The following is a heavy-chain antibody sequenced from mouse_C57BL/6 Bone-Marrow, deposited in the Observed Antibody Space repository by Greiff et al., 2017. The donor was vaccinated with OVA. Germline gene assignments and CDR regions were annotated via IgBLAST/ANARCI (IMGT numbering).Heavy chain of an antibody. V-gene: IGHV14-4*01. CDR3: TTWGRGFDY. CDR1: GFNIKDDY. CDR2: IDPENGDT. Sequence: VQLKESGAELVRPGASVKLSCTASGFNIKDDYMHWVKQRPEQGLEWIGWIDPENGDTEYASKCQGKATITADTSSNTAYLQLSSLTSEDTAVYYCTTWGRGFDYWGQGTTLTVSS. J-gene: IGHJ2*01.